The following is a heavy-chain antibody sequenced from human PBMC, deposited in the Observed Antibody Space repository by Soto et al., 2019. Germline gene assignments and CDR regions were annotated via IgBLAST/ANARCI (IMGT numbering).Heavy chain of an antibody. CDR1: GFTFSDYY. CDR3: ARDPPGLAAGRHFDY. CDR2: ISSSSSYT. Sequence: GGSLRPSCAASGFTFSDYYMSWIRQAPGKGLEWVSYISSSSSYTNYADSVKGRFTISRDNAKNSLYLHMSSLRADDTAVYFCARDPPGLAAGRHFDYWGQGILVTVSS. V-gene: IGHV3-11*06. D-gene: IGHD2-8*02. J-gene: IGHJ4*02.